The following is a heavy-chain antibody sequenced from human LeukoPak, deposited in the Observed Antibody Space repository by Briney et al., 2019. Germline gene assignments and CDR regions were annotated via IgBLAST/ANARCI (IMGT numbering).Heavy chain of an antibody. D-gene: IGHD4-17*01. CDR2: ISSSGSTI. CDR3: ARESTVTIGAFDI. CDR1: GGSISSSSYY. Sequence: LSLTCTVSGGSISSSSYYWGWIRQAPGKGLEWVSYISSSGSTIYYADSVKGRFTISRDNAKNSLYLQMNSLRAEDTAVYYCARESTVTIGAFDIWGQGTMVTVSS. V-gene: IGHV3-11*04. J-gene: IGHJ3*02.